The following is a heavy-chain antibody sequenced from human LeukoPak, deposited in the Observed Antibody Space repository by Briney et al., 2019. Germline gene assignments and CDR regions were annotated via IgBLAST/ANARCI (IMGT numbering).Heavy chain of an antibody. V-gene: IGHV4-59*01. CDR3: ARWTIAALAFDY. CDR1: GGSISDYY. D-gene: IGHD6-13*01. CDR2: SHNSGDT. J-gene: IGHJ4*02. Sequence: PSETLSLTCTISGGSISDYYWGWIRQPPGKGLEWIGYSHNSGDTNYNPSLKSLATILLDTSKIDFSLKLSSVTAADTAVYYCARWTIAALAFDYWGQGTLVTVSS.